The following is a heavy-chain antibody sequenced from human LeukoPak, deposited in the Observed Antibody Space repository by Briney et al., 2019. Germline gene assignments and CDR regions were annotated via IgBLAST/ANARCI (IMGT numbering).Heavy chain of an antibody. V-gene: IGHV4-59*12. D-gene: IGHD3-16*01. J-gene: IGHJ4*02. CDR1: GGSISSYY. CDR2: IYYSGST. CDR3: AREWGPYDY. Sequence: TSETLSLTCTVSGGSISSYYWSWIRQPPRKGLEWIGYIYYSGSTNYNPSLKSRVTISVDTSKNRFSLKLSSVTAADTAVYYCAREWGPYDYWGQGTLVTVSS.